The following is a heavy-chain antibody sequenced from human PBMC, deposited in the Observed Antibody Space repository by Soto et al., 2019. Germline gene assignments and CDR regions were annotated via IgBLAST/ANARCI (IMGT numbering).Heavy chain of an antibody. D-gene: IGHD1-7*01. Sequence: GASVKVSCKASGGTFSSYAISWVRQAPGQGLEWMGGIIPIFGTANYAQKFQGRVTITADESTSTAYMELSSLRSEDTAVYYCASGRITGTTSDYYYGMDVWGQGTTVTVSS. CDR1: GGTFSSYA. CDR3: ASGRITGTTSDYYYGMDV. V-gene: IGHV1-69*13. J-gene: IGHJ6*02. CDR2: IIPIFGTA.